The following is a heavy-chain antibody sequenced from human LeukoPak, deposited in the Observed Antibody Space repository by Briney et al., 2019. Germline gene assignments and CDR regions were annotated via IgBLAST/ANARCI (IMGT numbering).Heavy chain of an antibody. D-gene: IGHD6-13*01. CDR3: AKLYSGTWHTDY. CDR2: LSYDGANK. V-gene: IGHV3-30*18. J-gene: IGHJ4*02. CDR1: GFPFRNYG. Sequence: GGCLRLSCAASGFPFRNYGMHWVRQAPGKALEGGAILSYDGANKYYADSVKGRFTISRDNSKNTLDLQMNSLRVEDTAVYYCAKLYSGTWHTDYWGQGTLVTVSS.